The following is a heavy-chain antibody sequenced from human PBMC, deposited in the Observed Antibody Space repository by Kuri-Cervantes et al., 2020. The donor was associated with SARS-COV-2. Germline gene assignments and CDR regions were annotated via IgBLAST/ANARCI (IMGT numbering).Heavy chain of an antibody. D-gene: IGHD3-10*01. CDR3: AXXXVRGIIQXXXYAMDV. V-gene: IGHV1-2*04. CDR2: XNPNSGGT. J-gene: IGHJ6*02. CDR1: GYXXTGYX. Sequence: ASVKVSXXASGYXXTGYXMHXXRQAPGQGLGWMGWXNPNSGGTXXAQNFQGWVTMTXDTSISTAYMELSRLRSDDTAVXYCAXXXVRGIIQXXXYAMDVWGQGTTVTVSS.